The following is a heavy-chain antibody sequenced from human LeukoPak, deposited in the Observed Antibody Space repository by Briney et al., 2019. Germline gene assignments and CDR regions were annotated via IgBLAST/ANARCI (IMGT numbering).Heavy chain of an antibody. D-gene: IGHD6-13*01. CDR2: ISGSGGST. Sequence: WGSLRLSCAASGFTFSSYAMSWVRQAPGKGLEWVSAISGSGGSTYYADSVKGRFTISRDNSKNTLYLQMNSLRAEDTAVYYYANAPAAAHRWGQGTLVTVSS. CDR1: GFTFSSYA. V-gene: IGHV3-23*01. J-gene: IGHJ4*02. CDR3: ANAPAAAHR.